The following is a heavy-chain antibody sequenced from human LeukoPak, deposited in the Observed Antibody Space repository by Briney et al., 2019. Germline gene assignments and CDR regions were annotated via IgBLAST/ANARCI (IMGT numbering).Heavy chain of an antibody. J-gene: IGHJ5*02. V-gene: IGHV3-30-3*01. CDR2: ISYDGSNK. D-gene: IGHD3-10*01. Sequence: GGSLRLSCAASGFTFSSYAMHWVRQAPGKGLEWVAVISYDGSNKYYADSVKGRFTISRDNSKNTLYLQMNSLRPEDTAVYYCGPMDSFDPWGQGTLVTVSS. CDR3: GPMDSFDP. CDR1: GFTFSSYA.